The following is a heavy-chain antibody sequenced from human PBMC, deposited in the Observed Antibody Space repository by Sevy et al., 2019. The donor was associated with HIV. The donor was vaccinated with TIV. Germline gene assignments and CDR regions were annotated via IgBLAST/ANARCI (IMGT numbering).Heavy chain of an antibody. CDR2: TSYDGSNK. CDR3: AKDKLEEWELLSYFDY. D-gene: IGHD1-26*01. CDR1: GFTFSSNG. V-gene: IGHV3-30*18. Sequence: GGSLRLSCAASGFTFSSNGMHWVRQAPGKGLEWVADTSYDGSNKYYADSVKGRFTISRDNSKNTLYLQMSSLRAEDTAVYYCAKDKLEEWELLSYFDYWGQGTLVTVSS. J-gene: IGHJ4*02.